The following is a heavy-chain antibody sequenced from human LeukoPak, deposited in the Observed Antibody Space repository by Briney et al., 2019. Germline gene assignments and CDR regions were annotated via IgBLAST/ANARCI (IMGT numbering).Heavy chain of an antibody. CDR1: GFTFSDYY. V-gene: IGHV3-11*04. CDR2: ISSSGSTI. CDR3: ARDSRNFDWLRSTHDAFDI. Sequence: PGGSLRLSCAASGFTFSDYYMSWIRQTPGKGLEWVSYISSSGSTIYYADSVKGRFTISRDNAKNSLYLQMNSLRAEDTAVYYCARDSRNFDWLRSTHDAFDIWGQGTMVTVSS. D-gene: IGHD3-9*01. J-gene: IGHJ3*02.